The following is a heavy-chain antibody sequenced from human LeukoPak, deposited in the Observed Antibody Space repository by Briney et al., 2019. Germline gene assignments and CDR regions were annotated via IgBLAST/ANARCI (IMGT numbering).Heavy chain of an antibody. CDR2: FLASAGNT. Sequence: GGPLRLSCAPSGFTFSIYPMSWVRQAPGKGLNWVSPFLASAGNTYYADSEKGRFTISRDNSKNTLYLQVTSLRAEDTAVYYCAKGDYYGSGSFFKNGMDVWGQGTTVTVSS. CDR1: GFTFSIYP. V-gene: IGHV3-23*01. J-gene: IGHJ6*02. D-gene: IGHD3-10*01. CDR3: AKGDYYGSGSFFKNGMDV.